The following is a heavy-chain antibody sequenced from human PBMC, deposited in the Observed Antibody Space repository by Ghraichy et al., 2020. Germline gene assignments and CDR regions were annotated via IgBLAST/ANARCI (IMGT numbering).Heavy chain of an antibody. V-gene: IGHV3-30*04. CDR2: ISYDGSNK. CDR3: ARAPMATIRGYFQH. CDR1: GFTFSSYA. J-gene: IGHJ1*01. D-gene: IGHD5-24*01. Sequence: GSLNISCAASGFTFSSYAMHWVRQAPGKGLEWVAVISYDGSNKYYADSVKGRFTISRDNSKNTLYLQMNSLRAEDTAVYYCARAPMATIRGYFQHWGQGTLVTVSS.